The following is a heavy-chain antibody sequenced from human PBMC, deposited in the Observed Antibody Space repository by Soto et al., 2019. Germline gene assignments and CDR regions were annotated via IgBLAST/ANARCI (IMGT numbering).Heavy chain of an antibody. D-gene: IGHD2-21*01. Sequence: QVQLQESGPGLVKPSQTLSLTCTVSGDSISSDDYYWSWIRQPPGKGLEWIGNIYNSENTYYNPSLKRRVTISVDMSKNQFSLKLSSVTAADTAVYYCARVIPMFHSMDVWGQGTTVTVSS. CDR2: IYNSENT. J-gene: IGHJ6*02. V-gene: IGHV4-30-4*01. CDR1: GDSISSDDYY. CDR3: ARVIPMFHSMDV.